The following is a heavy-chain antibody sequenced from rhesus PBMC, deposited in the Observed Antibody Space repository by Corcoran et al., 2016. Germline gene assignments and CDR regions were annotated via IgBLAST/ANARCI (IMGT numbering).Heavy chain of an antibody. CDR3: ATNSLYSWNDWYFDI. V-gene: IGHV1-111*01. CDR2: VEPEDGEA. CDR1: GYTFTDYY. D-gene: IGHD1-14*01. J-gene: IGHJ2*01. Sequence: EVQLVQSGAEVKKPGASVKISCKASGYTFTDYYLHWVRQAPGKGLVWMGRVEPEDGEAEYAQKFQDRVTIARDTSTDTAYMELSSLRSEDTAVYYCATNSLYSWNDWYFDIWGPGTPITISS.